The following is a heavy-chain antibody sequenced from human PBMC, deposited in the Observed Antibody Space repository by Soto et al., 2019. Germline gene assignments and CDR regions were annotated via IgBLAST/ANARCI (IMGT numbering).Heavy chain of an antibody. CDR1: GCSISSYY. D-gene: IGHD4-17*01. Sequence: SETLSLXCTVSGCSISSYYWSWIRQPPGKGLEWIGYIYYSGSTNYNPSLKSRVTISVDTSKNQFSLKLSSVTAADTAVYYCARDHYDYGDFQYNWFDPWGQGTLVTVSS. V-gene: IGHV4-59*01. CDR3: ARDHYDYGDFQYNWFDP. CDR2: IYYSGST. J-gene: IGHJ5*02.